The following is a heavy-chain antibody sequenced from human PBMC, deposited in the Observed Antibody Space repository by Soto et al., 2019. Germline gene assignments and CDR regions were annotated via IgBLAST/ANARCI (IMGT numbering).Heavy chain of an antibody. CDR3: ARHLLFAVAGTNYYYGMDV. V-gene: IGHV5-51*01. Sequence: GESLKISCKGSGYSVTSDWIGWVRQMPGKGLEWMGIIYPGDSDTRYSPSFQGQVNISADKSISTAYLQWSSLKASDTAMYYCARHLLFAVAGTNYYYGMDVWGHGTTVTVSS. J-gene: IGHJ6*02. D-gene: IGHD6-19*01. CDR2: IYPGDSDT. CDR1: GYSVTSDW.